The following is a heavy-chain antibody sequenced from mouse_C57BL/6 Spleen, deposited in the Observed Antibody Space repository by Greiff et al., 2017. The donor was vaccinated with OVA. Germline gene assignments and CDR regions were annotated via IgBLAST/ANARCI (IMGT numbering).Heavy chain of an antibody. V-gene: IGHV2-2*01. CDR3: ARRYDGYYVGAMDY. D-gene: IGHD2-3*01. J-gene: IGHJ4*01. CDR1: GFSLTNYG. CDR2: IWSGGST. Sequence: QVQLQQSGPGLVQPSQSLSITCTVSGFSLTNYGVHWVRQSPGKGLEWLGVIWSGGSTDYNAAFISRLSISKDNSKSQIFLKMNRLQADDTAIYYCARRYDGYYVGAMDYWGQGTSVTVSS.